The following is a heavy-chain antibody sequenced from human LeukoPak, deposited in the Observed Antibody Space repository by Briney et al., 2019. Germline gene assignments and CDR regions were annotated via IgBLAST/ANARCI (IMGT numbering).Heavy chain of an antibody. D-gene: IGHD2-21*02. CDR1: GGTFSSYA. J-gene: IGHJ3*02. CDR3: ARDSCGGDCYPGSYAFDI. Sequence: ASVKVSCKASGGTFSSYAISWVRQAPGQGLECMGGIIPIFGTANYAQKFQGRVTITTDESTSTAYMELSSLRSEDTAVYYCARDSCGGDCYPGSYAFDIWGQGTMVTVSS. V-gene: IGHV1-69*05. CDR2: IIPIFGTA.